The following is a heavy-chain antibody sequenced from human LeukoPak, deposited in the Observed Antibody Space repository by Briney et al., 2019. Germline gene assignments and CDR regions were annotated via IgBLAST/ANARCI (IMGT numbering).Heavy chain of an antibody. CDR2: ISYDGTDK. J-gene: IGHJ4*02. D-gene: IGHD6-19*01. CDR1: GFTFSNYA. V-gene: IGHV3-30*18. CDR3: AKGEGGDSGWYGYY. Sequence: GGSLRLSCAASGFTFSNYAMHWVRQAPGKGLEWVAVISYDGTDKYYADSVKGRFTISRDNSKNTLFLQMNSLRAEDTAMYYCAKGEGGDSGWYGYYWGQGTLVTVSS.